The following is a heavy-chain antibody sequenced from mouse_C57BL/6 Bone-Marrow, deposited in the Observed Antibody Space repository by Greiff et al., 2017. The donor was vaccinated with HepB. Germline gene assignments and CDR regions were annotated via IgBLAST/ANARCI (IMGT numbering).Heavy chain of an antibody. CDR3: ARDYYGSSWFDY. CDR2: IYWDDDK. CDR1: GFSLSTSGMG. J-gene: IGHJ2*01. V-gene: IGHV8-12*01. D-gene: IGHD1-1*01. Sequence: QVTLKESGPGILQSSQTLSLTCSFSGFSLSTSGMGVSWIRQPSGKGLEWLAHIYWDDDKRYNPSLKSRLTISKDTSRNQVFLKITSVDTADTATYYCARDYYGSSWFDYWGQGTTLTVSS.